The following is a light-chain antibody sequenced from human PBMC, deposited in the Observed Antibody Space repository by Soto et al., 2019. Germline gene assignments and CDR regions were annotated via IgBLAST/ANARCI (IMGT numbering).Light chain of an antibody. CDR2: DVS. CDR1: SSDVGGYNY. V-gene: IGLV2-11*01. CDR3: CSYAGSYTYV. Sequence: LTQPRSVSGSPGQSVTISCTGTSSDVGGYNYVSWYQQHPGKAPKLMIYDVSKRPSGVPDRFSGSKSGNTASLTISGLQAEDEADYYCCSYAGSYTYVFGTGTKVTAL. J-gene: IGLJ1*01.